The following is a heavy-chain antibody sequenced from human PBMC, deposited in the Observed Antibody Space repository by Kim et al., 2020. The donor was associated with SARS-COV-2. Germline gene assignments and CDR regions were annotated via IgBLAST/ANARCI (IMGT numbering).Heavy chain of an antibody. D-gene: IGHD1-26*01. V-gene: IGHV4-34*01. J-gene: IGHJ4*02. CDR2: INHSGST. CDR3: ARWGATKDFDY. Sequence: SETLSLTCAVYGGSFSGYYWSWIRQPPGKGLEWIGEINHSGSTNYNPSLKSRVTISVDTSKNQFSLKLSSVTAADTAVYYCARWGATKDFDYWGQGTLVT. CDR1: GGSFSGYY.